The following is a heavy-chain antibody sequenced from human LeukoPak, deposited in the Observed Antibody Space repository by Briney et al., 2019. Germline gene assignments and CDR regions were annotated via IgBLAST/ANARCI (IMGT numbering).Heavy chain of an antibody. CDR1: GFSFSNYA. J-gene: IGHJ6*03. V-gene: IGHV3-23*01. Sequence: PGGSLRLSCAASGFSFSNYAMSCVRQAPGKGLEWVIIAGSGVGRVYGDSVKGRFTISRDNSKNMLYLQMNSLRADDTAVYYCVKERGALRENYYMDVWGKGATVIVSS. CDR3: VKERGALRENYYMDV. CDR2: IAGSGVGR.